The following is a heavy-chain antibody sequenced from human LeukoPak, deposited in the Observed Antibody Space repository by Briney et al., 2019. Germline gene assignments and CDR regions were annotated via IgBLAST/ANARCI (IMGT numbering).Heavy chain of an antibody. CDR3: ARGGQWLVSFDY. V-gene: IGHV4-34*01. CDR1: GGSFSGYY. D-gene: IGHD6-19*01. J-gene: IGHJ4*02. Sequence: SETLSLTCAVYGGSFSGYYWSWIRQPPGKGLEWIGEINHSGSTDYNPSLKSRVTISVDTSKNQFSLKLSSVTAADTAVYYCARGGQWLVSFDYWGQGTLVTVSS. CDR2: INHSGST.